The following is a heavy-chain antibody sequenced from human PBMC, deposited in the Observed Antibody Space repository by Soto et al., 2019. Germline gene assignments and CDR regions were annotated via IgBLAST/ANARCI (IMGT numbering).Heavy chain of an antibody. CDR1: GLTVGRKY. D-gene: IGHD2-2*01. CDR3: ARFRGGGYCNGTSCYGLHLDV. Sequence: GGSLRLSCAASGLTVGRKYMSWVRQAPGKGLEWVSVIYSGDDTYYADSVRGRFTISRDNSKNTLLLQMNNVRAEDTAVYYCARFRGGGYCNGTSCYGLHLDVWGKGTTVPVSS. J-gene: IGHJ6*04. V-gene: IGHV3-66*01. CDR2: IYSGDDT.